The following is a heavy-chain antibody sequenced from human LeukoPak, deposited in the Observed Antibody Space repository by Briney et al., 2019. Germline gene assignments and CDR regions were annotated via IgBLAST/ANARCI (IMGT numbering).Heavy chain of an antibody. CDR3: ARHVGIVVVPDRYFDL. D-gene: IGHD3-22*01. V-gene: IGHV5-51*01. J-gene: IGHJ2*01. Sequence: GESLKISCQGSGYSFTNYWIGWVRQMPGKGLEWMGIIHPADSDTRYSPSFQGQVTISADKSISTAYLQWSSLKASDTAMYYCARHVGIVVVPDRYFDLWGRGTLVTVSS. CDR2: IHPADSDT. CDR1: GYSFTNYW.